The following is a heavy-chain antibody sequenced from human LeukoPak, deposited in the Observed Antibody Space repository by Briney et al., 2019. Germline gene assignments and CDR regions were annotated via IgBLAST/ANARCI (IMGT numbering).Heavy chain of an antibody. CDR3: AKDLIAAAGPGWFDP. CDR2: VSGSGGST. J-gene: IGHJ5*02. D-gene: IGHD6-13*01. CDR1: GFTFSSYA. V-gene: IGHV3-23*01. Sequence: PGGSLRLSCAASGFTFSSYAMSWVRQAPGKGLEWVSAVSGSGGSTYYADSVKGRFTISRDNSKNTLYLQMNSLRAEDTAVYYCAKDLIAAAGPGWFDPWGQGTLVTVSS.